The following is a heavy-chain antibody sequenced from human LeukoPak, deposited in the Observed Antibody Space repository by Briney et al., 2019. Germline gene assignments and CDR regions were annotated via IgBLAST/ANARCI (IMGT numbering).Heavy chain of an antibody. CDR1: GFTVSSNY. Sequence: GGSLRLSCAASGFTVSSNYMSWVRQAPGKGLEWVSVIYSGGSTYYADSVKGRFTISRDNSKNTLYLQMNSLRAEDTAVYYCASSSTWYYFDYWGQGTLVTVSS. J-gene: IGHJ4*02. CDR3: ASSSTWYYFDY. D-gene: IGHD6-19*01. CDR2: IYSGGST. V-gene: IGHV3-66*01.